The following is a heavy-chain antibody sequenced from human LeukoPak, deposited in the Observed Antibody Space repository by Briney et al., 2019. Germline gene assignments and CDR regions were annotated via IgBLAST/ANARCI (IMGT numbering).Heavy chain of an antibody. CDR2: ISSSGSTI. CDR3: ARDDSSSWYVWFDP. Sequence: GGSLRLSCAASGFTFSSYEMIWVRQAPGKGLEWVAYISSSGSTIYYADSVKGRFTISRDNAKNSLYLQMNSLRAEDTAVYYCARDDSSSWYVWFDPWGQGTLVTVSS. V-gene: IGHV3-48*03. CDR1: GFTFSSYE. D-gene: IGHD6-13*01. J-gene: IGHJ5*02.